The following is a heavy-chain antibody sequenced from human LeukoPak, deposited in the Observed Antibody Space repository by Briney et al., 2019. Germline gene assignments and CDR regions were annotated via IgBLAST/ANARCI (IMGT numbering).Heavy chain of an antibody. V-gene: IGHV4-31*03. Sequence: SETLSLTCTVSGASISSGGYYWSWIRQHPGKGLEWIGYIYYSGSTYYNPSLKSRVTISVDTSKNQFSLKLSSVTAADTAVYYCARGKADYYDSSGYYEEGYFDYWGQGTLVTVSS. D-gene: IGHD3-22*01. CDR3: ARGKADYYDSSGYYEEGYFDY. CDR2: IYYSGST. J-gene: IGHJ4*02. CDR1: GASISSGGYY.